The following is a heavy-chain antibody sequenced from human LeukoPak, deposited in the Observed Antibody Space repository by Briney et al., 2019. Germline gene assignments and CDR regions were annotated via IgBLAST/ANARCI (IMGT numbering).Heavy chain of an antibody. V-gene: IGHV4-39*07. CDR3: ARVTRGLRDYYDSSGYHRYFDY. Sequence: SETLSLTCTVSGGSISNSFYYWGWIRQPPGKGLEWIGSINYSGSTYYNPSLKSRVTISVDTSKNQFSLKLSSVTAADTAVYYCARVTRGLRDYYDSSGYHRYFDYWGQGTLVTVSS. CDR1: GGSISNSFYY. J-gene: IGHJ4*02. D-gene: IGHD3-22*01. CDR2: INYSGST.